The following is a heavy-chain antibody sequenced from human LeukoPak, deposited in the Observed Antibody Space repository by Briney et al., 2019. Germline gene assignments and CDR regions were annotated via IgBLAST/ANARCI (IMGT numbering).Heavy chain of an antibody. CDR1: GFTFSSYS. Sequence: GGSLRLSCAASGFTFSSYSMNWVRQAPGKGLEWVSYISSSSSTIYYADSVKGRFTISRDNAKNSLYLQMNSLRDEDTAVYYYARDPKNYGSGSYYNYWGQGTLVTVSS. D-gene: IGHD3-10*01. CDR2: ISSSSSTI. J-gene: IGHJ4*02. CDR3: ARDPKNYGSGSYYNY. V-gene: IGHV3-48*02.